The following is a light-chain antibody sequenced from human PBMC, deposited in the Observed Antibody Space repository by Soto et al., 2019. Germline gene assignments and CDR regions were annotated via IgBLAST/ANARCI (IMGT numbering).Light chain of an antibody. CDR2: EGS. Sequence: QSVLTQPASVSGSPGQSITISCTGTSSDVGSYNFVSWYQQHPGKAPKLMIYEGSKRPSGVSNRFSGSKSGNTASLTISGLQAEDEADYYCCSYAGSSTWVFGTGTQLTVL. V-gene: IGLV2-23*01. CDR3: CSYAGSSTWV. J-gene: IGLJ1*01. CDR1: SSDVGSYNF.